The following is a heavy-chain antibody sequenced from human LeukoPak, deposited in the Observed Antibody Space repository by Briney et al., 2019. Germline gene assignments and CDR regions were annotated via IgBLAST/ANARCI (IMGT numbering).Heavy chain of an antibody. V-gene: IGHV4-59*01. CDR1: GGSISSYY. CDR3: ARYRRTAAAGFDY. D-gene: IGHD6-13*01. J-gene: IGHJ4*02. Sequence: SETLSLTCTVSGGSISSYYWTWIRQPPGKGLEWIGYIYYSGSTNYNPSLKSRVTISVDTSKNQFSLKLSSVTAADTAVYYCARYRRTAAAGFDYWGQGTLVTVSS. CDR2: IYYSGST.